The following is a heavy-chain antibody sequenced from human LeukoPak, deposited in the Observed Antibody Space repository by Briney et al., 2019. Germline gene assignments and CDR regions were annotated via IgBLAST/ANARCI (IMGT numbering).Heavy chain of an antibody. CDR1: GFTFSSYG. Sequence: GRSLRLSCAASGFTFSSYGMHWVRQAPGKGLEWVAVISYDGSNKYYADSVKGRFTIPRDNSKNTLYLQMNSLRAEDTAVYYCAKDIVGATDFDYWGQGTLVTVSS. CDR2: ISYDGSNK. J-gene: IGHJ4*02. V-gene: IGHV3-30*18. D-gene: IGHD1-26*01. CDR3: AKDIVGATDFDY.